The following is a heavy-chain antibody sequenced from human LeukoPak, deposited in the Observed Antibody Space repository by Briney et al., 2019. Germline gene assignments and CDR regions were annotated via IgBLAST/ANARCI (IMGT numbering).Heavy chain of an antibody. CDR1: GYTFTGYY. D-gene: IGHD2-2*01. CDR2: INPNSGGT. CDR3: ARDRTSRGTVPNY. V-gene: IGHV1-2*02. J-gene: IGHJ4*02. Sequence: ASVKVSCKASGYTFTGYYMHWVRQAPGQGLEWVGWINPNSGGTNYAQKFQGRVTMTRDTSISTAYMELSRLRSDDTAVYYCARDRTSRGTVPNYWGQGTLVTVSS.